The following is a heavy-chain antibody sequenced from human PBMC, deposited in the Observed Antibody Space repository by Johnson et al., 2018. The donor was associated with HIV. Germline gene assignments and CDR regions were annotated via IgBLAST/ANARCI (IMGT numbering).Heavy chain of an antibody. V-gene: IGHV3-30*02. Sequence: LSCAASGFTFRSYGMHWVRQAPGKGLEWVAFIRYDGSNKYYADSVKGRFTISRDNSKNTLYLQMNSLRAEETAVYYCANDQGSWYLHDAFDIWGQGTMVTVSS. CDR1: GFTFRSYG. D-gene: IGHD6-13*01. J-gene: IGHJ3*02. CDR3: ANDQGSWYLHDAFDI. CDR2: IRYDGSNK.